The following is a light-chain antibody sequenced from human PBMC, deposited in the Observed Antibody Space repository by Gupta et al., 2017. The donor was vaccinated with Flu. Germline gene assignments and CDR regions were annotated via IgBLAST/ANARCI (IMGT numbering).Light chain of an antibody. CDR1: SSDVGGHDY. Sequence: QSALTQVASVSGSPGQSITITCTGTSSDVGGHDYVSWFQQHPGKAPTLMIYEVTNRPLGVSDRFSGSKPGNTASLTISGLQAEDEADYYCSSYTSSNTWVFGGGTKLTVL. V-gene: IGLV2-14*01. CDR2: EVT. J-gene: IGLJ3*02. CDR3: SSYTSSNTWV.